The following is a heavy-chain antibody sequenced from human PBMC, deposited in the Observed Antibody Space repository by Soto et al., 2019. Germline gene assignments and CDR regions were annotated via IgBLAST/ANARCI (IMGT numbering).Heavy chain of an antibody. CDR2: ISGSGGST. CDR3: AKDQGPTGYDFWSGYSDS. Sequence: GGSLRLSCAASGFTFRSYAMSWVRQAPGKGLEWVSTISGSGGSTYYADSVKGRFTISRDNSKNTLYLQMNSLRAEDTVVYYCAKDQGPTGYDFWSGYSDSWGQGTLVTVSS. D-gene: IGHD3-3*01. CDR1: GFTFRSYA. J-gene: IGHJ4*02. V-gene: IGHV3-23*01.